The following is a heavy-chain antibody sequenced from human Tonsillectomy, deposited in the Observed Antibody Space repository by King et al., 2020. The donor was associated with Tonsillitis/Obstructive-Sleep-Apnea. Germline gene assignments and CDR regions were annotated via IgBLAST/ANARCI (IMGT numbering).Heavy chain of an antibody. CDR1: GFTFEDYA. J-gene: IGHJ3*02. V-gene: IGHV3-9*01. CDR3: AKDMWPGDIFTGYVPDSFDI. D-gene: IGHD3-9*01. CDR2: ISWNSGSI. Sequence: VQLVESGGGLVQPGRSLRLSCAASGFTFEDYAMHWVRQAPGKGLEWVSGISWNSGSIGYADSVKGRFTISRDNAKNSLYLQMNSLRAEDTALYYCAKDMWPGDIFTGYVPDSFDIWGPGPILTVSS.